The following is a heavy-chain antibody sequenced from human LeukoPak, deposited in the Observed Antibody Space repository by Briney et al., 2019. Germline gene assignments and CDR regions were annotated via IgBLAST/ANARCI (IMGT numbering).Heavy chain of an antibody. CDR3: ARDLRFYSDTSGYYSRDPYYFDY. CDR1: GFTFSSYS. J-gene: IGHJ4*02. D-gene: IGHD3-22*01. Sequence: GGSLRLSCEASGFTFSSYSMNWVRQAPGKGLEWVSYISSSGSTIYYADSVKGRFTISRDNARNSLYLRMKGLRDEDTAVYYCARDLRFYSDTSGYYSRDPYYFDYWGQGTLVTVSS. CDR2: ISSSGSTI. V-gene: IGHV3-48*02.